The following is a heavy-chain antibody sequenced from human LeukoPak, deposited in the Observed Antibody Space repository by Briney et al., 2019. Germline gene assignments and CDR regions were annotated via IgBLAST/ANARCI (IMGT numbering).Heavy chain of an antibody. CDR2: ISSSGGTI. J-gene: IGHJ3*02. CDR1: GFTFSDYY. Sequence: GGSLRLSCAASGFTFSDYYMNWIRQAPGKGLEWISYISSSGGTIYYADSVKGRFTVSRDNAKNSLYLQMNSLTAEDTAVYYCAGYSSGWFGAFHIWGQGTMVTVSS. V-gene: IGHV3-11*04. CDR3: AGYSSGWFGAFHI. D-gene: IGHD6-19*01.